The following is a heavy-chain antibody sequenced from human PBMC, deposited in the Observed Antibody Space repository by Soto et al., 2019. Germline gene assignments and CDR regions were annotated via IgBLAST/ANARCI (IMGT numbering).Heavy chain of an antibody. CDR3: ATMIRGLRHWRDP. J-gene: IGHJ5*02. V-gene: IGHV1-8*01. Sequence: QVQLVQSGAEVKRPGASVKVSCKASGDTFSNFDFNWVRQATGQGPEWMGWMYPNNGQTAYARTCXXRXXMTWNRSTSTAYMELSSLASEDTAVYSCATMIRGLRHWRDPWGQGTLVTVSS. CDR2: MYPNNGQT. D-gene: IGHD3-16*01. CDR1: GDTFSNFD.